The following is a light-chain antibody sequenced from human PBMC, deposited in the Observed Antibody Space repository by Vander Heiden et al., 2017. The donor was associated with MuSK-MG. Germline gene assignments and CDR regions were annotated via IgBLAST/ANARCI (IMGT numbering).Light chain of an antibody. CDR2: KAS. CDR3: QQYHNYWT. CDR1: QSISSL. Sequence: DIQMTQSPSTLSASVGDRVTITCRASQSISSLLAWYQQKPGKAPKLLIYKASFLESGVSSRFSGSGSGTEFTLTISSLQSDDFATYYCQQYHNYWTFGPGTKVEIQ. V-gene: IGKV1-5*03. J-gene: IGKJ1*01.